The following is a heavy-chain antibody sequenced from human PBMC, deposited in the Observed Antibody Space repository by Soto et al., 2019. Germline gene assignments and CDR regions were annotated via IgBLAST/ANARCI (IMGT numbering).Heavy chain of an antibody. CDR2: IIPIFGTA. CDR3: ALIHYYGSGSYYYFDY. CDR1: GGTFSSYA. D-gene: IGHD3-10*01. Sequence: SVKVSCKASGGTFSSYAISWVRQASGQGLEWMGGIIPIFGTANYAQKFQGRVTITADESTSTAYMELSSLRSEDTAVYYCALIHYYGSGSYYYFDYWGQGTLVTVSS. J-gene: IGHJ4*02. V-gene: IGHV1-69*13.